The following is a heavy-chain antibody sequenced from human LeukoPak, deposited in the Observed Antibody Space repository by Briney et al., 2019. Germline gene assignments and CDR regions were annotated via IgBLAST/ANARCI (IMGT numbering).Heavy chain of an antibody. CDR3: AGRAVAGTGIYYYYMDV. CDR2: IIPIFGTA. Sequence: GGSVKVSCTASGGTFSSYAISWVRQAPGQGLEWMGGIIPIFGTANYAQKFQGRVTITTDESTSTAYMELSSLRSEDTAVYYCAGRAVAGTGIYYYYMDVGGKGTTVTVSS. CDR1: GGTFSSYA. V-gene: IGHV1-69*05. J-gene: IGHJ6*03. D-gene: IGHD6-19*01.